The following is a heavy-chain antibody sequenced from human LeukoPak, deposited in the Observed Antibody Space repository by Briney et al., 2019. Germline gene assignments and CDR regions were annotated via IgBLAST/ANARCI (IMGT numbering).Heavy chain of an antibody. Sequence: SETLSLTCAVSGGSISSYNWWSWVRPPPGKGLEWIGEIYHSGSTNYNPSLKSRVTISVDKSKNQFSLKLSSVTAADTAVYYCARPQLPYYYYMDVWGKGTTVTISS. CDR2: IYHSGST. D-gene: IGHD1-26*01. J-gene: IGHJ6*03. CDR1: GGSISSYNW. V-gene: IGHV4-4*02. CDR3: ARPQLPYYYYMDV.